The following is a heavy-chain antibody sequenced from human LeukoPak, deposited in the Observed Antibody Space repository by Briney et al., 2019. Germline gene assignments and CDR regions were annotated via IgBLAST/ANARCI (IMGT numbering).Heavy chain of an antibody. CDR3: ARGESNYDSSGYTFDY. Sequence: GGSLRLSCAASGFTFSSYSMNWVRQAPGKGLEWVSSISSSSSYIYYADSVKGRFTISRDNAKNSLYLQMNSLRAEDTAVYYCARGESNYDSSGYTFDYWGQGTLVTVSS. CDR1: GFTFSSYS. CDR2: ISSSSSYI. V-gene: IGHV3-21*01. J-gene: IGHJ4*02. D-gene: IGHD3-22*01.